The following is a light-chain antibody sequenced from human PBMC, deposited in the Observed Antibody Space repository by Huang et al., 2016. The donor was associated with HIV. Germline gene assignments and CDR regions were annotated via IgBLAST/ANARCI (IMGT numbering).Light chain of an antibody. CDR2: EFS. CDR1: QSLLHSDGETY. V-gene: IGKV2D-29*02. Sequence: DIVMTQTPLSLSVTPGQPASISCKSSQSLLHSDGETYLYWYLHKPGQSPQLLIYEFSNLFYGVPDRFSGSGSGTDFTLRISRVEAEDVGVYYCMQRTQRPLTFGGGTKVEIK. J-gene: IGKJ4*01. CDR3: MQRTQRPLT.